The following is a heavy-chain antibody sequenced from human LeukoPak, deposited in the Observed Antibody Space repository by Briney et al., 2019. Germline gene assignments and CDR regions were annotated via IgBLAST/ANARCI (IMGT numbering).Heavy chain of an antibody. V-gene: IGHV3-23*01. J-gene: IGHJ4*02. Sequence: GGSLRLSCAASGFTFSSFAMNWVRQAPGKGLEWVSVIDDSGGNTYYADSVKGRFTISRDNSRNTLYLQMNSLGAEDTAVYYCAKKGATTKDFDSWGQGTLVTVSS. D-gene: IGHD1-26*01. CDR3: AKKGATTKDFDS. CDR1: GFTFSSFA. CDR2: IDDSGGNT.